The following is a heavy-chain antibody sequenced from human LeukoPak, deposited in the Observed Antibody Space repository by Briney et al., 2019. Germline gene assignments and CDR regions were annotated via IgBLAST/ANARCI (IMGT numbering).Heavy chain of an antibody. J-gene: IGHJ6*02. V-gene: IGHV1-8*01. CDR1: GYTFTSYD. Sequence: ASVKVSCKASGYTFTSYDINWVRQATGQGLEWMGWMNPNSGNTGYAQKFQGRVTITRNTSISTAYMELSSLRSEDTAVYYCARAGYCSGGSCYGYYYGMDVWGQGTTVTVSS. D-gene: IGHD2-15*01. CDR3: ARAGYCSGGSCYGYYYGMDV. CDR2: MNPNSGNT.